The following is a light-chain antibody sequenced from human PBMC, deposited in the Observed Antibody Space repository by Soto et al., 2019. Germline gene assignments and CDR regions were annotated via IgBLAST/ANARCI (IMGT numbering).Light chain of an antibody. CDR2: EGS. Sequence: QSVLTQPASVSGSPGQSITISCTGTSRDVGSYNLVSWYQQHPGKAPKLMIYEGSKRPSGVSDRFSSSKSDYTASLTISGLQAEDEADYYCCSYAGVPIVIFGGGT. CDR3: CSYAGVPIVI. J-gene: IGLJ2*01. CDR1: SRDVGSYNL. V-gene: IGLV2-23*01.